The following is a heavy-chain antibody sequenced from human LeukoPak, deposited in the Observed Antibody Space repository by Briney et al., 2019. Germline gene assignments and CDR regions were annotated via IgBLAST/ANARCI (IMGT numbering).Heavy chain of an antibody. CDR2: ISGSGGST. Sequence: PGGSLKLSCAAPGLTFSSYAMSWVRQAPGKGLEWVSAISGSGGSTYYADSVKGRFTISRDNSKNTLYLQMNSLRAEDTAVYYCAKESSGWPYYGMDVWGQGTTVTVSS. J-gene: IGHJ6*02. CDR3: AKESSGWPYYGMDV. CDR1: GLTFSSYA. V-gene: IGHV3-23*01. D-gene: IGHD6-19*01.